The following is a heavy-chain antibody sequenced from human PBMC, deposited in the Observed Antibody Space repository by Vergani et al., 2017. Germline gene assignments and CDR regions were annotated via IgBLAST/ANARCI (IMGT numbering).Heavy chain of an antibody. D-gene: IGHD3-3*01. CDR3: ARQGGFWSGVPSNYYMDV. CDR2: IYYSGST. V-gene: IGHV4-39*01. Sequence: QVQLQESGPGLVKPSQTLSLTCTVSGGSISSGGYYWGWIRQPPGKGLEWIGSIYYSGSTYYNPSLKSRVTISVDTSKNQFSLKLSSVTAADTAVYYCARQGGFWSGVPSNYYMDVWGKGTTVTVSS. CDR1: GGSISSGGYY. J-gene: IGHJ6*03.